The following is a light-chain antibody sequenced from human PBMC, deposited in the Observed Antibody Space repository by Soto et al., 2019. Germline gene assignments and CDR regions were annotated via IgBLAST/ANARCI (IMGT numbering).Light chain of an antibody. V-gene: IGKV3D-15*01. CDR2: GAS. CDR3: YQYNNSHLT. Sequence: EIELMPSPATLSVSPGERATISCRTSQSVSSDLAWYQQKHGQAPMFLIYGASIRATGIPVRFSGSGSGTEVTLTISSLQSEDFALYYCYQYNNSHLTFGQGT. J-gene: IGKJ1*01. CDR1: QSVSSD.